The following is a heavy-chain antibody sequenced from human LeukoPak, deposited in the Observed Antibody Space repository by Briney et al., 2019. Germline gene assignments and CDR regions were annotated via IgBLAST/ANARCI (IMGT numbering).Heavy chain of an antibody. CDR1: NGSIANYY. Sequence: PSDTLSLTCTVSNGSIANYYWTWIRQPPGKGLEWIGDMYYSETTSYNPSLESRVTISRDTSKNQFSLKLTSVTAADTAVYYCARGVEFFDYWGQGTLVTVSS. CDR3: ARGVEFFDY. CDR2: MYYSETT. D-gene: IGHD1-1*01. J-gene: IGHJ4*02. V-gene: IGHV4-59*07.